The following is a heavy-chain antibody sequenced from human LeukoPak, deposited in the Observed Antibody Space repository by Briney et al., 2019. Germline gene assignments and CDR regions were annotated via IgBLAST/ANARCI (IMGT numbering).Heavy chain of an antibody. CDR1: GGSISSNNYY. CDR2: ICYRGNT. V-gene: IGHV4-39*01. D-gene: IGHD6-19*01. Sequence: PSETLSLTCTVSGGSISSNNYYWGWLRQPPGKGLEWIGSICYRGNTYYNPSLKSRVTISVDTTKNQFSLKMRSVTAADTAVYYCARVRAVAGTPPDYWGQGTLVTVSS. J-gene: IGHJ4*02. CDR3: ARVRAVAGTPPDY.